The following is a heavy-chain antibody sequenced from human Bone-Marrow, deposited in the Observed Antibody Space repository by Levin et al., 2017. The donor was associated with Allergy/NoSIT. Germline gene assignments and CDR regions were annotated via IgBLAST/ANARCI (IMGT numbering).Heavy chain of an antibody. J-gene: IGHJ6*02. V-gene: IGHV4-39*01. D-gene: IGHD4-17*01. CDR3: ARQGSTVKHYGMDV. Sequence: SETLSLTCTVSGGSISSSSYYWGWIRQPPGTGLEWIGSIYYSGSTYYNPSLKSRVTISVDTSKNQFSLKLSSVTAADTAVYYCARQGSTVKHYGMDVWGQGTTVTVSS. CDR1: GGSISSSSYY. CDR2: IYYSGST.